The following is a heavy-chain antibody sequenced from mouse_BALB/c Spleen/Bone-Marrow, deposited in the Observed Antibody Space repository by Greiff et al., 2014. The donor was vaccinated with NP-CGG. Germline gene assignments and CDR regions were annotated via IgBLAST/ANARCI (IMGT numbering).Heavy chain of an antibody. D-gene: IGHD2-14*01. V-gene: IGHV14-3*02. CDR2: IDPANGNT. Sequence: EVQLQQSGAELVKPGASVKLSCTASGFNIKDTYMHWVKQRPEQGLEWIGRIDPANGNTKYDPKFPGKATITADTSSNTAYLQLSSLTSEDTAVYYCAGYYRYGYYAMDYWGQGTSVTVSS. J-gene: IGHJ4*01. CDR3: AGYYRYGYYAMDY. CDR1: GFNIKDTY.